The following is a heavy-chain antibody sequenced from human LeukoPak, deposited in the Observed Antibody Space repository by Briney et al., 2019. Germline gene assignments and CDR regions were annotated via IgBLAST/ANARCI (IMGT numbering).Heavy chain of an antibody. Sequence: SETLSLTCTVSGGSISSYYWSWIRQPPGKGLEWIGYIYYSGSTNYNPSLKSRVTISVDTSKNQFSLKLSSVTAADTAVYYCARVFLGWRTGVFDFGGKGKRATVSS. CDR1: GGSISSYY. CDR3: ARVFLGWRTGVFDF. D-gene: IGHD3-3*01. J-gene: IGHJ3*01. CDR2: IYYSGST. V-gene: IGHV4-59*01.